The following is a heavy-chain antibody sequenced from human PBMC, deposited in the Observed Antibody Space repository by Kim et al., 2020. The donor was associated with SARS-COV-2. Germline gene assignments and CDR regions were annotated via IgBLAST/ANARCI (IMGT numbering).Heavy chain of an antibody. D-gene: IGHD6-13*01. J-gene: IGHJ4*02. Sequence: YYTPALKGRVTISVDTSKNQFSLKRSSVTAADTAVYYCARAHGSSWYPDYWGQGTLVTVSS. CDR3: ARAHGSSWYPDY. V-gene: IGHV4-31*02.